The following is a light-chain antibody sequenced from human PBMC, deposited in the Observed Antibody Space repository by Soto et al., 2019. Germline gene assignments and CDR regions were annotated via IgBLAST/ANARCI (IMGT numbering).Light chain of an antibody. CDR3: QQYNNWPRT. J-gene: IGKJ1*01. CDR2: DAS. CDR1: QSVSSN. V-gene: IGKV3D-15*01. Sequence: EIVMTQSPATLSVSPGERATLSCRASQSVSSNLAWYQQKPGQAPRLLIYDASTWATGIPARFSGSGSGTEFTLTISSLQSEDFAVYYCQQYNNWPRTFGQGTKVEI.